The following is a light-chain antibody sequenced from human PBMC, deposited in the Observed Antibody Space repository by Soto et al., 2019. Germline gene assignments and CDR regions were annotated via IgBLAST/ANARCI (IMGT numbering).Light chain of an antibody. V-gene: IGKV1-5*01. CDR3: QQYGSYSSFT. CDR2: DAS. CDR1: QSISSW. J-gene: IGKJ2*01. Sequence: DIQMTQSPSTLSASVGDRVTITSRASQSISSWLAWYQQKPGKAPKVLIYDASSLESGVPSRFSGSGSGTEFTLTISSLQPDDSATYYCQQYGSYSSFTFGQGTKLEIK.